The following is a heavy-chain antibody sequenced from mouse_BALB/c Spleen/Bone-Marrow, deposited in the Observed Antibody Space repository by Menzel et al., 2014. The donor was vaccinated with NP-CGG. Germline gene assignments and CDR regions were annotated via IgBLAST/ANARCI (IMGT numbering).Heavy chain of an antibody. CDR3: ASYVYGYYFDY. Sequence: VQLQQSGAEPVKPGASVKLSCTASGFNIKDTYMHWVKQRPEQGLEWIGRIDPANVNTKYDPKFQGKATITADTSSNTADLQLSSLTSEDTAVYYCASYVYGYYFDYWGQGTTLTVSS. CDR2: IDPANVNT. CDR1: GFNIKDTY. D-gene: IGHD1-1*01. J-gene: IGHJ2*01. V-gene: IGHV14-3*02.